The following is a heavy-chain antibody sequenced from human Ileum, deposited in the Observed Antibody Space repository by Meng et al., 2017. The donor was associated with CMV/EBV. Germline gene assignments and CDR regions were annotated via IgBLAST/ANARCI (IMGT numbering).Heavy chain of an antibody. J-gene: IGHJ5*02. D-gene: IGHD6-6*01. CDR3: ARAQTNWIPLSIAARGEFDP. Sequence: QVQLQQWGAGLLKPSETLSLTCVVHGGSFGDYYWSWIRQPPGKGLEWIGEINHSGSTNYNPSLKSRLIISVDTSKNQFSLRLSSVTAADTAVYYCARAQTNWIPLSIAARGEFDPWGQGILVTASS. CDR1: GGSFGDYY. CDR2: INHSGST. V-gene: IGHV4-34*01.